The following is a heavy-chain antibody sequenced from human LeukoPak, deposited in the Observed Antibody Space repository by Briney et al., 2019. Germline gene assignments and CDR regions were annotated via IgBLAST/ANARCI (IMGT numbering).Heavy chain of an antibody. CDR3: AKGRPRHGDTASFDY. CDR2: ISVSGGMT. V-gene: IGHV3-23*01. Sequence: GGSLRLSCAASGFTFSTYAMTWVRQAPGKGLEWVSHISVSGGMTFYAGSVRGRFTISRDNSKNTLFLQMDSLRGEDTSLYYCAKGRPRHGDTASFDYWGQGTLVSVAS. J-gene: IGHJ4*02. D-gene: IGHD4-17*01. CDR1: GFTFSTYA.